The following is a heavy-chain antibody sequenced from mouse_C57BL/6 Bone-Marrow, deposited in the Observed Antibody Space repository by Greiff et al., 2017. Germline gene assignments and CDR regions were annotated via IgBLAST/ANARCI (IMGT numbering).Heavy chain of an antibody. CDR2: IYPGSGNT. V-gene: IGHV1-76*01. J-gene: IGHJ3*01. Sequence: VQLQQSGAELVRPGASVKLSSKASGYTFTDYYINWVKQRPGQGLEWIARIYPGSGNTYYNEKFKGKATLTAEKSSSTAYMQLSSLTSEDSAVYFCARSWFAYWGQGTLVTVSA. CDR1: GYTFTDYY. CDR3: ARSWFAY.